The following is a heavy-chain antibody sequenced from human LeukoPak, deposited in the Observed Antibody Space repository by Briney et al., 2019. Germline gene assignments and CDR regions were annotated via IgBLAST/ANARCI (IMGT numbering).Heavy chain of an antibody. V-gene: IGHV1-2*02. CDR1: GYTFTDYY. J-gene: IGHJ6*03. D-gene: IGHD3-10*01. CDR3: ARGVMGGSGSYYKTPYYMDV. Sequence: ASVKVSCKASGYTFTDYYIHWVRQAPGQGLEWMGWINPKSGGSNYAQKFQGRVTMTRDTSISTAYMELSRLRSDDTAVYYCARGVMGGSGSYYKTPYYMDVWGKGTTVTISS. CDR2: INPKSGGS.